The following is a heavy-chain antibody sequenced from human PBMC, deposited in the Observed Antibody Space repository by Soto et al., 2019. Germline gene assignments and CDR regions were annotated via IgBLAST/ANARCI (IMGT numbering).Heavy chain of an antibody. CDR2: INPNSGGT. Sequence: ASVKVSCKASGYSLSGYYLHWVRQAPGQGPEWMGWINPNSGGTKYVQKFQGRVTMTRDTSISTVYLELSRLRSDDTAVYYWARGWGIAAPGPNWFDPWGQGTLVTVSS. J-gene: IGHJ5*02. CDR1: GYSLSGYY. D-gene: IGHD6-13*01. V-gene: IGHV1-2*02. CDR3: ARGWGIAAPGPNWFDP.